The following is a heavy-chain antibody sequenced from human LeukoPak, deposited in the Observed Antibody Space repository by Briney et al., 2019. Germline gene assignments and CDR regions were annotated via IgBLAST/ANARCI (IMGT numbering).Heavy chain of an antibody. D-gene: IGHD2-15*01. CDR1: GFTFSTYG. CDR3: AKNGDRGAFCSGGTCYPYYYYYMDV. Sequence: GGTLRLSCAASGFTFSTYGMSWVRQAPGKGLEWVSAVSSTGGTTYYADSVKGRFTISRDNSKNALFLRINCLRAEDTAVYYCAKNGDRGAFCSGGTCYPYYYYYMDVWGKGTTVTISS. J-gene: IGHJ6*03. CDR2: VSSTGGTT. V-gene: IGHV3-23*01.